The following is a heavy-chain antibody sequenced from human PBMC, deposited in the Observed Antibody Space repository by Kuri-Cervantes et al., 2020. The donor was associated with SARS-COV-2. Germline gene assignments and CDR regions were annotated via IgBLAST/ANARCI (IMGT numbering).Heavy chain of an antibody. CDR1: GYTFTSYD. J-gene: IGHJ6*03. D-gene: IGHD6-13*01. Sequence: ASVKVSCKASGYTFTSYDINWVRQATGQGLEWMGWMNPNSGNTGYAQKFQGRVTITRNTSISTAYMELRSLRSDDTAVYYCARERGSWYVPLRTYYYYYMDVWGKGTTVTVSS. CDR2: MNPNSGNT. V-gene: IGHV1-8*03. CDR3: ARERGSWYVPLRTYYYYYMDV.